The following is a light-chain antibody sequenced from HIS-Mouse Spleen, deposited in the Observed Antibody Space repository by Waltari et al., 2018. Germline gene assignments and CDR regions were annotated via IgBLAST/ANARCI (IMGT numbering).Light chain of an antibody. V-gene: IGLV3-25*03. Sequence: SYELTQPPSVSGSPGQTARTPSSGDALPKQYAYCYQQKPCQAPVLVIYKDSERPSGIPERFSGSSSGTTVTLTISGVQAEDEADYYCQSADSSGTYSVVFGGGTKLTVL. J-gene: IGLJ2*01. CDR3: QSADSSGTYSVV. CDR2: KDS. CDR1: ALPKQY.